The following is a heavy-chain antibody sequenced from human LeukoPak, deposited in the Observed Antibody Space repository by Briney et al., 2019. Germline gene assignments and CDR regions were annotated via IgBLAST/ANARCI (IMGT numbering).Heavy chain of an antibody. Sequence: SETLSLTCTVSGGSIRSRDYYWGWIRQPPVKGLEWIGNIYYLGRTYYNPSLKSRVTLSVDTSKNQFSLKLSSVTAADTAVYYSARLASGSYGPLTPFDYWGQGTLVTVSS. CDR2: IYYLGRT. D-gene: IGHD1-26*01. CDR3: ARLASGSYGPLTPFDY. J-gene: IGHJ4*02. V-gene: IGHV4-39*01. CDR1: GGSIRSRDYY.